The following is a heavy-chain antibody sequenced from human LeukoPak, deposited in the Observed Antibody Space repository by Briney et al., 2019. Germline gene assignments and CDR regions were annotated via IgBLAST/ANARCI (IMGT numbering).Heavy chain of an antibody. V-gene: IGHV3-23*01. J-gene: IGHJ3*02. CDR2: ISGSGGST. CDR1: GFTFSGYG. Sequence: GGSLRLSCAASGFTFSGYGMSWVRQAPGKGLERVSGISGSGGSTYYADSVKGRFTISRDNSKNTLYLQVNSLRAEDTAVYYCAKNKLIDYAFDIWGQGTMVTVSS. D-gene: IGHD1-1*01. CDR3: AKNKLIDYAFDI.